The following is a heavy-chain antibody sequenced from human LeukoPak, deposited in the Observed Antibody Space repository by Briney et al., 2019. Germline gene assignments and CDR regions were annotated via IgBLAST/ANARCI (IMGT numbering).Heavy chain of an antibody. CDR1: GFTFSSYS. J-gene: IGHJ5*02. CDR3: AKFGREYYDFWSGYRFDP. V-gene: IGHV3-23*01. CDR2: ISGSGGST. Sequence: GGSLRLSCAASGFTFSSYSMNWVRQAPGKGLEWVSAISGSGGSTYYADSVKGRFTISRDNSKNTLYLQMNSLRAEDTAVYYCAKFGREYYDFWSGYRFDPWGQGTLVTVSS. D-gene: IGHD3-3*01.